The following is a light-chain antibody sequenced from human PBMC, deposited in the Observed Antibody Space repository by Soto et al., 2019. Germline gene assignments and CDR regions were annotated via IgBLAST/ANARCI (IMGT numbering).Light chain of an antibody. CDR3: CSYAGSSTYV. CDR1: SSDVGCYNL. CDR2: EVS. Sequence: QSALTQPASVSGSPGQSITISCTGTSSDVGCYNLVSWYQQHPGKAPKVMIYEVSKRPSGVPNRFSGYKSGNTASLTISGRQAEDEADYYCCSYAGSSTYVLGNGTKLPVL. V-gene: IGLV2-23*02. J-gene: IGLJ1*01.